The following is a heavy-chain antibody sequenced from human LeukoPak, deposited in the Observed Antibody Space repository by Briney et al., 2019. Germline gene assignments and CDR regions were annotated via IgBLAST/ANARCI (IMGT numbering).Heavy chain of an antibody. CDR3: ASSRRYYYCSSGYYAFDI. V-gene: IGHV4-30-4*08. CDR1: GGSISSGDYY. J-gene: IGHJ3*02. Sequence: SETLSLTCTVSGGSISSGDYYWSWIRQPPGKGLEWIGYIYYSESTYYNPSLKSRVTISVDTSKIHFSLKLSSVTAADTALYYCASSRRYYYCSSGYYAFDIWGQGTMVTVSS. CDR2: IYYSEST. D-gene: IGHD3-22*01.